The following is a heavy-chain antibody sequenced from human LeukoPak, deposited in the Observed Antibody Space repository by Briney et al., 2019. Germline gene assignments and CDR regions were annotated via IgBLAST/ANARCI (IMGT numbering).Heavy chain of an antibody. CDR2: IYTSGST. CDR3: ARDTRLWEGLHYFDY. CDR1: GGSISSGSYY. Sequence: PSQTLSLTCTVSGGSISSGSYYWSWIRQPAGKGLEWIGRIYTSGSTNYNPSLKSRVTISVDTSKNQFSLKLSSVTAADTAVYYCARDTRLWEGLHYFDYWGQGTLVTVSS. V-gene: IGHV4-61*02. D-gene: IGHD1-26*01. J-gene: IGHJ4*02.